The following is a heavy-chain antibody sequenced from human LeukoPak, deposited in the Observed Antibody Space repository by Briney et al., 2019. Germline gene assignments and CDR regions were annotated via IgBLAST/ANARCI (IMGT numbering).Heavy chain of an antibody. CDR1: GFTFSDYF. CDR2: ITNNGRKT. D-gene: IGHD6-19*01. CDR3: AKGSSAWNEVFHFDY. V-gene: IGHV3-11*01. J-gene: IGHJ4*02. Sequence: GGSLRLSCATSGFTFSDYFMGWVRQAPGKGLEWVSYITNNGRKTYYADSMKGRFTISRDNAKNSLYLQMHSLRAEDMALYYCAKGSSAWNEVFHFDYWGQGTLVTVSS.